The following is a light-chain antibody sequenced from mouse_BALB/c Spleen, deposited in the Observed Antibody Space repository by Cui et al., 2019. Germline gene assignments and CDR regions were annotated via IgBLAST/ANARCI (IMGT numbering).Light chain of an antibody. V-gene: IGKV8-30*01. J-gene: IGKJ5*01. CDR2: WAS. CDR3: QQYYSYPLT. CDR1: QSLLYSSNQKSY. Sequence: DIVMSQSPSSLAVSVGEKVSMSCKPSQSLLYSSNQKSYLAWYQQKPGQSPKLLIYWASTRESGVPDRFTGSGSGTDFTLTISSVKAEDLAVYYCQQYYSYPLTFGAGTKLELK.